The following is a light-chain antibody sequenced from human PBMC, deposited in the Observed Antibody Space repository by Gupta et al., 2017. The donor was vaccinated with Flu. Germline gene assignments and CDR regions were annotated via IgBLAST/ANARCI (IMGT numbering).Light chain of an antibody. CDR2: GES. V-gene: IGKV3-15*01. CDR3: QHYNSLPPAYT. J-gene: IGKJ2*01. Sequence: EIVMTQSPATLSVSPGARATLSCRASQRVSSNLAWYQQKPGQAPRLLIYGESTRATGIAARFSGSGSGTEFTLTISSLKSEDFALYYCQHYNSLPPAYTFGQGTKLEIK. CDR1: QRVSSN.